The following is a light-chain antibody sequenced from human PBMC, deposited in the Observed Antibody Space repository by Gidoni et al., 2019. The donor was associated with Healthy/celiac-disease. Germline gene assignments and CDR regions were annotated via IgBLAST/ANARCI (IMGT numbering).Light chain of an antibody. CDR2: RNN. V-gene: IGLV1-44*01. Sequence: SLLTHPPSASGPPGQSVTISCSGSSSNIGSNTVNWYQQLPGTAPKLLIYRNNPRPSGVPDRFSGSKSGTSASLAISGLQSEDEADYYCAAWDDSLNGHAVFGGGTQLTVL. J-gene: IGLJ7*01. CDR3: AAWDDSLNGHAV. CDR1: SSNIGSNT.